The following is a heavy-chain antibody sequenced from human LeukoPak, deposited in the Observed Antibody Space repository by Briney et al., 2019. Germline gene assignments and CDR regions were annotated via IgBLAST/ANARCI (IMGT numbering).Heavy chain of an antibody. CDR1: GGSISSFF. V-gene: IGHV4-59*01. J-gene: IGHJ5*02. Sequence: SETLSLTCTVSGGSISSFFWNWIRQPPGKGLEWIGFTHNSGTTNYNPSLKSRVTMSLDTSKNQFSLKLTSVTAADTAFYYCARSRGGFGDYGSWFDPWGQGTLVTVSS. CDR3: ARSRGGFGDYGSWFDP. D-gene: IGHD4-17*01. CDR2: THNSGTT.